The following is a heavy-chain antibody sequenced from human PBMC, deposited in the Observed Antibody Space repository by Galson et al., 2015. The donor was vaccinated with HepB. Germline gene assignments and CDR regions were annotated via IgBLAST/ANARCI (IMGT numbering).Heavy chain of an antibody. J-gene: IGHJ6*02. CDR1: GFTFSSYD. CDR2: IGTAGDT. D-gene: IGHD3/OR15-3a*01. CDR3: AREGGTGRVYYGMDV. Sequence: SLRLSCAASGFTFSSYDMHWVRQATGKGLEWVSAIGTAGDTYYPGSVKGRFTISRENAKNSLYLQMNSLRAGDTAVYYCAREGGTGRVYYGMDVWSQGTTVTVSS. V-gene: IGHV3-13*01.